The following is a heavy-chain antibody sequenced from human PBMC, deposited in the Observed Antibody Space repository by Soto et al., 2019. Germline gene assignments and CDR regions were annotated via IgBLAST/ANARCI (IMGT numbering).Heavy chain of an antibody. CDR1: GFTFSSHA. D-gene: IGHD6-19*01. Sequence: EVQLLESGGGLVQPGGSLRLSCAVSGFTFSSHAMSWVRQAPGKGLECVSSITGSGDSTYYADSVKGRFTISRDKSKRTLYLQMNSLRSEDTAVYYCAKDLQFSGWLSAETYYWGQGNQVTVSS. CDR3: AKDLQFSGWLSAETYY. J-gene: IGHJ4*02. V-gene: IGHV3-23*01. CDR2: ITGSGDST.